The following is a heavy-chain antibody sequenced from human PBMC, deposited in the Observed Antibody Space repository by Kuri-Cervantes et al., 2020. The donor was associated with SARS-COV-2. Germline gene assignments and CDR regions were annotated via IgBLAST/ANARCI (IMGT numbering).Heavy chain of an antibody. CDR1: GFTFSGFA. D-gene: IGHD6-19*01. CDR3: AKDIAVAGHFDY. Sequence: GRSSRLSCAASGFTFSGFAMSWVRQAPGKGLEWVSVIYSGGSSTYYADSVKGRFTISRDNSKNTLYLQMNSLRAEDTAVYYCAKDIAVAGHFDYWGQGTLVTVSS. CDR2: IYSGGSST. J-gene: IGHJ4*02. V-gene: IGHV3-23*03.